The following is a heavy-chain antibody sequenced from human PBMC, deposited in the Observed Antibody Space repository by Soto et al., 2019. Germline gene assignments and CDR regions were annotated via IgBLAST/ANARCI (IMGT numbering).Heavy chain of an antibody. V-gene: IGHV1-69*01. Sequence: QVQLAQSGAEVKKPGSSVKVSCKASGGTFSSYAISWVRQAPGQGLEWMGGIIPIFGTANYAQKFQGRVTITADESTSTAYMELSSLRSEDTAVYYCAKPYGSGSYRAFDIWGQGTMVTVSS. CDR3: AKPYGSGSYRAFDI. D-gene: IGHD3-10*01. J-gene: IGHJ3*02. CDR2: IIPIFGTA. CDR1: GGTFSSYA.